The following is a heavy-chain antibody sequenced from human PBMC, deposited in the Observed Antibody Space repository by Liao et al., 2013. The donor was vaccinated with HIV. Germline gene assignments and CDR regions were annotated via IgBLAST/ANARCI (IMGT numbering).Heavy chain of an antibody. CDR1: GGSISSIGYY. D-gene: IGHD6-13*01. Sequence: QVQLQESGPGLVKPSETLSLTCTVSGGSISSIGYYWGWIRQPPGKGLEWIGEINHSGSTNYNPSLKSRVTISVDTSKNQFSLKLSSVTAADTAVYYCARELIAAAGYFDYWGQGTLVTVSS. V-gene: IGHV4-39*07. CDR2: INHSGST. CDR3: ARELIAAAGYFDY. J-gene: IGHJ4*02.